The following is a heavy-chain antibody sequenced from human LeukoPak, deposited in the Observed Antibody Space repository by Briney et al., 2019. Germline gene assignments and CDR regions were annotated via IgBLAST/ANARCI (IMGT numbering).Heavy chain of an antibody. V-gene: IGHV4-34*01. Sequence: PSETLSLTCAVYGGSFSGYYWSWIRQPPGKGLEWMWEINHSGSTNYNPSPKSRVTISVDTSKTQFSLKLSSVTAADTAVYYCASHHLYRTGWSTPLDYWGQGTPVTVSS. J-gene: IGHJ4*02. CDR2: INHSGST. CDR3: ASHHLYRTGWSTPLDY. D-gene: IGHD6-19*01. CDR1: GGSFSGYY.